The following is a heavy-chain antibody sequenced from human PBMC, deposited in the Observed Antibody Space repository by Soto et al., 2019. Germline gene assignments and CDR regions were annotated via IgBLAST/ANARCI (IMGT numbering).Heavy chain of an antibody. CDR3: ARDPGYSSSWKKSYYYYGMDV. CDR2: TYYRSKWYN. CDR1: GDSVSSNSAA. Sequence: SQTLSLTCAISGDSVSSNSAAWNWIRQSPSRGLEWLGRTYYRSKWYNDYAVSVKSRITINPDTSKNQFSLRLNSVTPEDTAVYYCARDPGYSSSWKKSYYYYGMDVWGQGTTVTVSS. D-gene: IGHD6-13*01. V-gene: IGHV6-1*01. J-gene: IGHJ6*02.